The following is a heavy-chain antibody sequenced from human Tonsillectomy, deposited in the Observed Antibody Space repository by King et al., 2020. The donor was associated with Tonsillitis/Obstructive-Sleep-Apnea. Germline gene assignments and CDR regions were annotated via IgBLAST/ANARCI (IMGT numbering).Heavy chain of an antibody. V-gene: IGHV1-8*01. CDR1: GYTFTSYD. CDR3: AFVVGATSRFDY. Sequence: QLVQSGAEVKKPGASVKVSCQASGYTFTSYDINWVRQATGQGLEWMGWMNPNSGNTGYAQKFQGRVTMTRNTSIGTAYMELSSLTSEDTAVYYCAFVVGATSRFDYWGQGTLVTVSS. J-gene: IGHJ4*02. D-gene: IGHD1-26*01. CDR2: MNPNSGNT.